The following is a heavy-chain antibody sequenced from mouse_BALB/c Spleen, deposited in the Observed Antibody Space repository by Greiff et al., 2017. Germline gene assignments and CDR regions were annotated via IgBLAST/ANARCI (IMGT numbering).Heavy chain of an antibody. J-gene: IGHJ3*01. CDR3: ARGGLLSWFAY. V-gene: IGHV5-6-5*01. CDR2: ISSGGST. Sequence: EVMLVESGGGLVEPGGSLKLSCAASGFTFSSYAMSWVRQTPEKRLEWVASISSGGSTYYPDSVKGRFTISRDNARNILYLQMSSLRSEDTAMYYCARGGLLSWFAYWGQGTLVTVSA. D-gene: IGHD2-12*01. CDR1: GFTFSSYA.